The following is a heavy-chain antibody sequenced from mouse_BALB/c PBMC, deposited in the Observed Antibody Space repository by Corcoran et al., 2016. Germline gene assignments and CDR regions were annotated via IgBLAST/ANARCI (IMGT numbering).Heavy chain of an antibody. J-gene: IGHJ3*01. D-gene: IGHD3-1*01. CDR3: ARQLGLRFAY. Sequence: EVLLQQTGPELVKPGASVKIPRKASGYTFTDYNMDWVKQSHGKSLEWIGDINPNNGGTIYNQKFKGKATLTVDKSSSTAYMELRSLTSEDTAVYYCARQLGLRFAYWGQGTLVTVSA. V-gene: IGHV1-18*01. CDR2: INPNNGGT. CDR1: GYTFTDYN.